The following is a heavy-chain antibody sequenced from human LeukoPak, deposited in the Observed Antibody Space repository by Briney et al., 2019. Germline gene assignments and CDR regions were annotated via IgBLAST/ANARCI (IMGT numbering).Heavy chain of an antibody. CDR3: ARDIGSNWFDP. V-gene: IGHV3-53*04. D-gene: IGHD2-15*01. CDR2: IYSGGST. Sequence: GGSLRLSCAASGLIVSDNYMSWVRQAPGNGLEWVSVIYSGGSTYYADSVKGRFTISRHNSKDTLYLQMNSLRAEDTAVYYCARDIGSNWFDPWGQGTLVTVSS. CDR1: GLIVSDNY. J-gene: IGHJ5*02.